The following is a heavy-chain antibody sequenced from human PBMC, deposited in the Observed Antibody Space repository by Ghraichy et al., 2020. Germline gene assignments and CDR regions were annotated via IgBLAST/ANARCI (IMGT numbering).Heavy chain of an antibody. J-gene: IGHJ5*02. D-gene: IGHD3-3*01. CDR3: ARGSALLRFLGAPRFDP. V-gene: IGHV4-34*01. Sequence: SETLSLTCAVYGGSFSGYYWSWIRQPPGKGLEWIGEINHSGSTNYNPSLKSRVTISVDRSKNQFSLKLSSVTAADTAVYYCARGSALLRFLGAPRFDPWGQGTLVTVSS. CDR2: INHSGST. CDR1: GGSFSGYY.